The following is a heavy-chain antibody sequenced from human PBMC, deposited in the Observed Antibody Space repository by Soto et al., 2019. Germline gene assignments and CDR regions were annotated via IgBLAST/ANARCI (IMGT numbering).Heavy chain of an antibody. CDR3: AHSGWSESHYFADAFDV. D-gene: IGHD1-26*01. V-gene: IGHV2-5*02. CDR1: GFSLSTTSVG. CDR2: IYLDDDK. Sequence: QITLKESGPTLVKPTQPLTLTCTFSGFSLSTTSVGVGGIRQSPVKALEWLALIYLDDDKRYNPSLKSRLTITKDNSKNPVVLTMTNMDPEDTATSHCAHSGWSESHYFADAFDVWGQGRMVTVSS. J-gene: IGHJ3*01.